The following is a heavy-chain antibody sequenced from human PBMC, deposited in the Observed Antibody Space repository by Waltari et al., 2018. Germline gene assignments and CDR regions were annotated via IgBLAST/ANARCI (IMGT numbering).Heavy chain of an antibody. Sequence: EVRLLQSGAEVKKPGTTLKISCRLSGYTLSNYYIHWIQQAPGKGLQWMGRVDPEDGQTRYAEALQGRISMTADSSTETVYMELTSLTSDDSAVYYCATALGDSISASRPFEIWGQGTVITVSS. D-gene: IGHD3-3*02. J-gene: IGHJ3*02. CDR2: VDPEDGQT. CDR1: GYTLSNYY. V-gene: IGHV1-69-2*01. CDR3: ATALGDSISASRPFEI.